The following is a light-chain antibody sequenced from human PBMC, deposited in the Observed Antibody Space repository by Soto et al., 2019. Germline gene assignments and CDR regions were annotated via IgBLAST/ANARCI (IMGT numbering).Light chain of an antibody. V-gene: IGKV3-15*01. CDR3: HQYDYWPKT. Sequence: EIVMTQSPVTLSVSTGGRGTLSCRASQSVGSNLAWSQQRCGQPPRLLVFGASTRATGIPARFSGSGSGTEFTLSISSLHSEDFAVYYCHQYDYWPKTFGQGTKAESK. J-gene: IGKJ1*01. CDR2: GAS. CDR1: QSVGSN.